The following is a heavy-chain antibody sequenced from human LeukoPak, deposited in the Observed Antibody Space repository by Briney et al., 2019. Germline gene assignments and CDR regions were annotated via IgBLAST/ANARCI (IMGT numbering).Heavy chain of an antibody. CDR1: GGTFSSYA. Sequence: ASVKVSCKASGGTFSSYAISWVRQAPGQGLEWMGGIILIFGTVHYAPKFQGRVIIIADESTSTAYMELSSLTSEDTAVYYCARDPSSCSSTSCYGWFDPWGQGTLVTVSS. CDR3: ARDPSSCSSTSCYGWFDP. CDR2: IILIFGTV. D-gene: IGHD2-2*01. J-gene: IGHJ5*02. V-gene: IGHV1-69*13.